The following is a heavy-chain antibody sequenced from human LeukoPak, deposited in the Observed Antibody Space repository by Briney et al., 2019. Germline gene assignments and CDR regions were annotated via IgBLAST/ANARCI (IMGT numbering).Heavy chain of an antibody. Sequence: PGGSLRLSCAASGFTFSTYAMYWVRQAPGKGLEWVAVISYDGSNTYHADSVKGRFSISRDSSKNTLYLQMNSLRAEDTAVYYCAKDDYGMDVWGRGTTVAVSS. J-gene: IGHJ6*02. CDR2: ISYDGSNT. V-gene: IGHV3-30-3*01. CDR1: GFTFSTYA. CDR3: AKDDYGMDV.